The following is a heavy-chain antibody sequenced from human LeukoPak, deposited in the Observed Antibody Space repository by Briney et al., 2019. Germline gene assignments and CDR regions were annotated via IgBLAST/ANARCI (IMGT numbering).Heavy chain of an antibody. J-gene: IGHJ4*02. D-gene: IGHD1-26*01. CDR2: IGSSAGIT. CDR1: GFTFSSYA. V-gene: IGHV3-23*01. Sequence: PGGSLRLSCAASGFTFSSYAMTWVRQAPGKGLEWVSSIGSSAGITYYADSVKGRFTISRDNYKNTLYLQMNSRRAEDTAVYYCARKTGAKSPSRRSFDYWGQGILVTVSS. CDR3: ARKTGAKSPSRRSFDY.